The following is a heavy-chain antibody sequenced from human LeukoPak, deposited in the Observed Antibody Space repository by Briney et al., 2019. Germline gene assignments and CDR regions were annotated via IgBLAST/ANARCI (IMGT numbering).Heavy chain of an antibody. CDR1: GFTFSSYT. CDR3: AKASRAGPPDRYYYYYMDV. J-gene: IGHJ6*03. CDR2: ISWDGGST. V-gene: IGHV3-43D*03. D-gene: IGHD5-24*01. Sequence: GGSLRLSCAASGFTFSSYTMNWVRQAPGKGLEWVSLISWDGGSTYYADSVKGRFTISRDNSKNSLYLQMNSLRAEDTALYYCAKASRAGPPDRYYYYYMDVWGKGTTVTVSS.